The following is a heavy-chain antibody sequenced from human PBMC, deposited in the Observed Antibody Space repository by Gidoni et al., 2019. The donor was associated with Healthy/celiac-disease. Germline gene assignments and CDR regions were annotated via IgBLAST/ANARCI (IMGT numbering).Heavy chain of an antibody. CDR1: GGTFRSYA. D-gene: IGHD6-13*01. J-gene: IGHJ3*02. CDR2: IIPMFGTA. Sequence: QVQRVQAGAEVKKPGSSVTVSCKASGGTFRSYANTWVRQAPGQGLEWMGGIIPMFGTANYAQKFQGRVTITADESTSTAHMELSSLRSEDTAVYYCARGWQQLVAGAFDIWGQGTKVTVSS. CDR3: ARGWQQLVAGAFDI. V-gene: IGHV1-69*01.